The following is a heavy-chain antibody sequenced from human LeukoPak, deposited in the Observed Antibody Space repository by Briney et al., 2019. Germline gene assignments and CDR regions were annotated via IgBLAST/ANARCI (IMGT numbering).Heavy chain of an antibody. V-gene: IGHV4-34*01. J-gene: IGHJ4*02. CDR3: ARGPYGIFIY. Sequence: SETLSLTCAVYGGSFSGYYWSWIRQPPGKGLEWIGEINHSGSTNYNPSLKSRVTISVDTSKNQFSLKLSSVTAADTAVYYCARGPYGIFIYWDQGTLVTVSS. CDR2: INHSGST. CDR1: GGSFSGYY. D-gene: IGHD3-9*01.